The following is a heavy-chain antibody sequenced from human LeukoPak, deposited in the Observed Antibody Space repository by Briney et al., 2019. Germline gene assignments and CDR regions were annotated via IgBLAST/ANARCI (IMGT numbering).Heavy chain of an antibody. Sequence: SETLSLTCTVSGGSISSYYWSWIRQPPGKGLEWIGYIYYSGSTNYNPSLKSRVTISVDTSKNQFSLKLSSVTAADTAVYYCARGIVGAGEGGDYWGQGTLVTVYS. D-gene: IGHD1-26*01. CDR1: GGSISSYY. J-gene: IGHJ4*02. V-gene: IGHV4-59*01. CDR2: IYYSGST. CDR3: ARGIVGAGEGGDY.